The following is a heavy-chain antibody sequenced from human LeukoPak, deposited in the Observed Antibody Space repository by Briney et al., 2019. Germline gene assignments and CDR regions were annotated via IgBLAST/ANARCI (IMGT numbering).Heavy chain of an antibody. CDR2: ISDSAGLT. CDR3: AKETKTHIAVADY. CDR1: GFTFSSYA. J-gene: IGHJ4*02. V-gene: IGHV3-23*01. D-gene: IGHD6-19*01. Sequence: GRSLRLSCAASGFTFSSYAMSWVRQAPGKGLEWISAISDSAGLTYYADSVKGRFTISRDNSKNTLYLQMSSLRADDTAVYYCAKETKTHIAVADYWGQGALVTVSS.